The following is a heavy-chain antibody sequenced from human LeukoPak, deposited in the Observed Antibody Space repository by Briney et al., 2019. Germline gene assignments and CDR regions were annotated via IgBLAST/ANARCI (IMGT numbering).Heavy chain of an antibody. J-gene: IGHJ3*02. Sequence: GGSLRLSCAASGFTASSNYMSWVRQAPGKGLEWVSVIYSDDRTYYADSVKGRFTISRHTSKKTLYLQMSSLRAENTAVYYCAREVMAKRRAFDIWGQGTVVTVS. V-gene: IGHV3-53*04. D-gene: IGHD2-8*01. CDR2: IYSDDRT. CDR3: AREVMAKRRAFDI. CDR1: GFTASSNY.